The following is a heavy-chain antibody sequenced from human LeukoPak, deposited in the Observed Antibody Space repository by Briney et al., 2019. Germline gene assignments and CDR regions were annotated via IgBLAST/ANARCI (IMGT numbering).Heavy chain of an antibody. Sequence: PGGSLRLSCAASGFTFSTYSMNWVRQAPGKGLEWVSSISSSSSYIYYADSVKGRFTISRDNAKNSLYLQMNSLRAEDTAVYYCARGRYSSRSGGYYFDIWGQGTLVTVSS. V-gene: IGHV3-21*01. CDR3: ARGRYSSRSGGYYFDI. D-gene: IGHD2-2*01. J-gene: IGHJ4*02. CDR1: GFTFSTYS. CDR2: ISSSSSYI.